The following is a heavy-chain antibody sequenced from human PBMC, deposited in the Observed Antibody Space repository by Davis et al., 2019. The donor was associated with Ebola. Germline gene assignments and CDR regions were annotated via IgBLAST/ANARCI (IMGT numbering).Heavy chain of an antibody. D-gene: IGHD5-12*01. CDR1: GGSISSGDYY. V-gene: IGHV4-30-4*01. CDR2: IYYSGST. J-gene: IGHJ6*04. CDR3: YGVPAYYYGMDV. Sequence: SETLSLTCTVSGGSISSGDYYWSWIRQPPGKGLEWIGYIYYSGSTYYNPSLKSRVTISVDTSKNQFSLKLSSVTAADTAVYYGYGVPAYYYGMDVWGKGTTVTVSS.